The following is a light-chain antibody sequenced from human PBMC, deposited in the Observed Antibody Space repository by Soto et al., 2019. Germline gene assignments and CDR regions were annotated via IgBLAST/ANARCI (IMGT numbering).Light chain of an antibody. J-gene: IGKJ3*01. CDR1: QSVHSN. CDR2: GAS. Sequence: EIVMTQSPATLSVSPGERATLSCRASQSVHSNLAWYQQKPGQAPRLLIYGASTRATGIPARFSGSGSGTEFTLTIGSLQSEDFAVYYCQQYNNWPSFTFGPGTKVDIK. V-gene: IGKV3-15*01. CDR3: QQYNNWPSFT.